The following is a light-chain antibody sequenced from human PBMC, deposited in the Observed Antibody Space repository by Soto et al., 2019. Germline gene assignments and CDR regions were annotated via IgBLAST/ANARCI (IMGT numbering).Light chain of an antibody. J-gene: IGKJ1*01. CDR2: WAS. CDR1: QSVLYSSNNKNY. Sequence: DIVMTQSPDSLAVSLGERATINCKSSQSVLYSSNNKNYLAWYQQKPGQPPKPLIYWASSRESGVPDRFSGSGSGTDFTLTISSLQAEDEAVYYCQQYYSTPWTFGQGTKVEIK. V-gene: IGKV4-1*01. CDR3: QQYYSTPWT.